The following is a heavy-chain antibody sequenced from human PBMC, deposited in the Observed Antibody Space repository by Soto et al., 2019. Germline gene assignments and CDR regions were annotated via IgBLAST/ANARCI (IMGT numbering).Heavy chain of an antibody. CDR1: GFTYDDYA. J-gene: IGHJ4*02. Sequence: EVQVVESGGGLVQPGRSLRLSCAASGFTYDDYAMHWVRQAPGKGLEWVSGISWNSGSVGYADSVQGRFTITRDNAKKSLYLQTNSLRPEDTALYYCVKGHGAHYYDRGSDWGQGTLVTVSS. D-gene: IGHD3-10*02. CDR2: ISWNSGSV. V-gene: IGHV3-9*01. CDR3: VKGHGAHYYDRGSD.